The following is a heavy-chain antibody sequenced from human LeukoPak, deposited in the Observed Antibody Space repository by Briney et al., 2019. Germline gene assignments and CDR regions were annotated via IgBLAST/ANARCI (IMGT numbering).Heavy chain of an antibody. CDR3: VRSFSVSREY. CDR1: GFTLSNYW. Sequence: GGSLRLSCAASGFTLSNYWVHWVRQAPGEGLVWVSRITEPGTWTTYEDSVRGRFTISRDNAKNTVSLHMKNLRAEDTAVYYCVRSFSVSREYWGQGTLVTVSS. D-gene: IGHD5-24*01. V-gene: IGHV3-74*03. CDR2: ITEPGTWT. J-gene: IGHJ4*02.